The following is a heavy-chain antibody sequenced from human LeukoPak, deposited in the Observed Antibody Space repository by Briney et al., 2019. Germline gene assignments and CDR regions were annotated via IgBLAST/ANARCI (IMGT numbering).Heavy chain of an antibody. Sequence: SETLSLTCAVYGGSFSGYYWSWIRQPPGKGLEWIGEINHSGSTNYNPSLKSRVTIPVDTSKNQFSLKLSSVTAADTAVYYCAREFKRAYYYDSSGYYSFDYWGQGTLVTVSS. CDR1: GGSFSGYY. D-gene: IGHD3-22*01. V-gene: IGHV4-34*01. J-gene: IGHJ4*02. CDR2: INHSGST. CDR3: AREFKRAYYYDSSGYYSFDY.